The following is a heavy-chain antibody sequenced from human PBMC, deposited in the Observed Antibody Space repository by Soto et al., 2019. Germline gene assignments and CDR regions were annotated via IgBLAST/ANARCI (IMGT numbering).Heavy chain of an antibody. CDR3: ARHKRRNDSSGYYHKVYYYYGMDV. V-gene: IGHV5-51*01. CDR2: IYPGDSDT. CDR1: GYSFTSYW. Sequence: PGESLKISCKGSGYSFTSYWIGWVRQMPGKGLEWLGIIYPGDSDTRYSPSFQGQVTISADKSISTAYLQWSSLKASDTAMYYCARHKRRNDSSGYYHKVYYYYGMDVWGQGTTVTVS. D-gene: IGHD3-22*01. J-gene: IGHJ6*02.